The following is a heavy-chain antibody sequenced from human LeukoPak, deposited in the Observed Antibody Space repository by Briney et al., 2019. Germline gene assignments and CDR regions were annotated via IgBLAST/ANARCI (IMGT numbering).Heavy chain of an antibody. CDR2: ISYDGSNK. D-gene: IGHD6-25*01. Sequence: AGRSLRLSCAASGLTFSSYAMHWVRQAPGKGLEWVAVISYDGSNKYYADSVKGRFTISRDNSKNTLYLQMNSLRAEDTAVYYCARDGGAAGVDAFDIWGQGTMVTVSS. CDR3: ARDGGAAGVDAFDI. J-gene: IGHJ3*02. V-gene: IGHV3-30-3*01. CDR1: GLTFSSYA.